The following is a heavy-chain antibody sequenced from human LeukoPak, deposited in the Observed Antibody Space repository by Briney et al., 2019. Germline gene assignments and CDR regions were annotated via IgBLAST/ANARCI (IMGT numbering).Heavy chain of an antibody. CDR3: AAALEYQLLKGYFDL. CDR2: IVVGSGNT. CDR1: GFTFTSSA. V-gene: IGHV1-58*02. D-gene: IGHD2-2*01. Sequence: SVKVSCKASGFTFTSSAMQWVRQARGQRLEWKGWIVVGSGNTNYAQKFQERVTITRDMSTSTAYMELSSLRSEDTAVYYCAAALEYQLLKGYFDLWGRGTLVTVSS. J-gene: IGHJ2*01.